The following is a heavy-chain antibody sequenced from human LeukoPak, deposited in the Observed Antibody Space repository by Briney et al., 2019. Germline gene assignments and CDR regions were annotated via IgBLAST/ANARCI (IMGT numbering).Heavy chain of an antibody. CDR3: AREWGAVAGTFDY. D-gene: IGHD6-19*01. Sequence: ASVKVSCKASGYTFTGYYMHWVRQAPGQGLEWMGWISPNSGGTKYAQKFQGRVTMTRDPSISTAYMELSRLRYEDTAVYYCAREWGAVAGTFDYWGQGTLVTVSS. V-gene: IGHV1-2*02. J-gene: IGHJ4*02. CDR1: GYTFTGYY. CDR2: ISPNSGGT.